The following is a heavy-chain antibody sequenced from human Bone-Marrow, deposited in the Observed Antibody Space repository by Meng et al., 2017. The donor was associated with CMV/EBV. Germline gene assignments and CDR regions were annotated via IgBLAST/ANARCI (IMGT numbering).Heavy chain of an antibody. CDR2: INHVGST. Sequence: SETLSLTCAVYGGSFSAYYWSWIRQPPGKGLEWIGEINHVGSTNYDPTLKSRVTISVDASKSQFSLKLSSVTAADTAVYYCARVARYDFWSGSLYGMDVWGQGTTVTVSS. J-gene: IGHJ6*02. D-gene: IGHD3-3*01. CDR1: GGSFSAYY. CDR3: ARVARYDFWSGSLYGMDV. V-gene: IGHV4-34*01.